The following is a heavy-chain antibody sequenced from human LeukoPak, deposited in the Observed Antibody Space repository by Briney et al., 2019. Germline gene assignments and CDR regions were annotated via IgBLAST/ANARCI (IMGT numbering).Heavy chain of an antibody. D-gene: IGHD3-10*01. CDR3: ARERYYYGSGSLLDY. CDR1: GFTFSSYW. CDR2: INSDGRST. Sequence: GGSLRLSCAASGFTFSSYWMHWVRQAPGKGLVWVSRINSDGRSTSYADFVKGRFTTSRDNAKNTLYLQMNSLRAEDTAVYYCARERYYYGSGSLLDYWGQGTLVTVSS. J-gene: IGHJ4*02. V-gene: IGHV3-74*01.